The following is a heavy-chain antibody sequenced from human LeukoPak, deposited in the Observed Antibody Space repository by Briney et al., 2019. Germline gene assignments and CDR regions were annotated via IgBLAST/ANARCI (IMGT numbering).Heavy chain of an antibody. V-gene: IGHV4-59*01. J-gene: IGHJ6*02. Sequence: SETLSLTCTVSGGSISSYYWSWIRQPPGKGLEWIGYIYHSGSTNYNPSLKSRVTISVDTSKNQFSLKLSSVTAADTAVYYCARDNPIILTGGYYYYGMDVWGQGTTVTVSS. D-gene: IGHD3-9*01. CDR1: GGSISSYY. CDR2: IYHSGST. CDR3: ARDNPIILTGGYYYYGMDV.